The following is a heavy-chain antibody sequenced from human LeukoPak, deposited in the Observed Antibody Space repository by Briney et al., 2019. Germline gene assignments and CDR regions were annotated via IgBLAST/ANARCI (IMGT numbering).Heavy chain of an antibody. CDR2: IRANNGNT. Sequence: ASVKVSCKASGYTITTYAITWVRQAPGQGLEWMGWIRANNGNTNYAQKLQGRVTMTTDTSTSTAYMELRSLRSDDTAVYYCAREGDSSWLHDVFDIWGQGTMVTVPS. CDR1: GYTITTYA. V-gene: IGHV1-18*01. CDR3: AREGDSSWLHDVFDI. J-gene: IGHJ3*02. D-gene: IGHD6-13*01.